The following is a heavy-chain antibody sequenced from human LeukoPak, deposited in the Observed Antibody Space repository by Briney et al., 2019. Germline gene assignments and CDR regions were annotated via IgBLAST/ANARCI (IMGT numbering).Heavy chain of an antibody. D-gene: IGHD4-17*01. V-gene: IGHV3-23*01. CDR1: GFTFSSYA. CDR2: ISGSGGST. J-gene: IGHJ6*02. CDR3: AKPLLDYGDYYYYGMDV. Sequence: GGSLRLSCAASGFTFSSYAMSWVRQAPGKGLEWVSAISGSGGSTYYADSVKGRFTISRDNSKNTLYLQMNSLRAEDTAVYYCAKPLLDYGDYYYYGMDVWGQGTTVTVPS.